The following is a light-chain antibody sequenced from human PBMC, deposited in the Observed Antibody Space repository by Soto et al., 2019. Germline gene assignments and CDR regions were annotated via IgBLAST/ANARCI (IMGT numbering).Light chain of an antibody. J-gene: IGKJ5*01. Sequence: DIQMTQSPSTLSASVIDRVTITFLASQSISSWLAWFQQKPGRAPKLLIHKASTLESGVPSRFSGSGSRTEFTLTITDLQPEDVATYYCQQADTLPITFGQGTRLEIK. CDR2: KAS. CDR3: QQADTLPIT. V-gene: IGKV1-5*03. CDR1: QSISSW.